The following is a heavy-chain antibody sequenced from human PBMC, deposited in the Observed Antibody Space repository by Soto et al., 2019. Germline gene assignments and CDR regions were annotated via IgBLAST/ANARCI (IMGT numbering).Heavy chain of an antibody. CDR2: ISGSGGSI. V-gene: IGHV3-23*01. J-gene: IGHJ5*02. CDR1: GFTFSDYV. Sequence: PGGSLRLSCAASGFTFSDYVMSWVRQAPGKGLEWVSSISGSGGSIYYADSVKGRFTISRDNSKNTLYLQMNSLRAEDTAVYYCVRDSAIIVVVQPVHGDIWFGLRGQGTLVT. CDR3: VRDSAIIVVVQPVHGDIWFGL. D-gene: IGHD2-2*01.